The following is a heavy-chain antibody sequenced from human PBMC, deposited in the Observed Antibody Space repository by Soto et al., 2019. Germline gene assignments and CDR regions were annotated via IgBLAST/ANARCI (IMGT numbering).Heavy chain of an antibody. CDR2: IYYSGST. CDR1: GGSISSGDYY. V-gene: IGHV4-30-4*01. J-gene: IGHJ4*02. Sequence: SETLSLTCTVSGGSISSGDYYWSWIRQPPGKGLEWIGYIYYSGSTYYNPSLKSRVTISVDTSKDQFSLKLSSVTAADTAVYYCARSLPEDGYTYYFDYWGQGTLVTVSS. CDR3: ARSLPEDGYTYYFDY. D-gene: IGHD5-12*01.